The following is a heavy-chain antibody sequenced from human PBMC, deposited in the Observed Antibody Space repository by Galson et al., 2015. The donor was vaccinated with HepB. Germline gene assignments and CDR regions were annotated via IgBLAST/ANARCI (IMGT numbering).Heavy chain of an antibody. J-gene: IGHJ4*02. CDR3: AKDHPSSGWPAFDY. Sequence: SLRLSCAVFGFSVDSRAMSWVRQAPGKSLEWLSSIRNNAGKTYYAGSVRGRFTISRDESTNSVFLQMDSLRADDTAVYYCAKDHPSSGWPAFDYWSQGALVIVSS. CDR2: IRNNAGKT. D-gene: IGHD6-19*01. CDR1: GFSVDSRA. V-gene: IGHV3-23*01.